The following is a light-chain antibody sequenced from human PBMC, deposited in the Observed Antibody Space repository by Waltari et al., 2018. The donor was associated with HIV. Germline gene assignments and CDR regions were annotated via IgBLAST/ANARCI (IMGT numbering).Light chain of an antibody. Sequence: QSALTQPASVSGSPGQSITISCTVTSSGVGSYNRVSWYQQYPGKAPKLIIYEVTKRPSGVSNRFSGSKSGNTASLTLSGLQADDEADYYCSSYAGARVFGGGTNLIVL. CDR1: SSGVGSYNR. J-gene: IGLJ3*02. V-gene: IGLV2-23*02. CDR2: EVT. CDR3: SSYAGARV.